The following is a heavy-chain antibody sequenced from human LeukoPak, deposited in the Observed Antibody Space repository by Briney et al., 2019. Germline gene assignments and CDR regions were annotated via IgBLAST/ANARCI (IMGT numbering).Heavy chain of an antibody. CDR1: GGSISGGSYY. CDR2: VYSSGTT. Sequence: SQTLSLTCTVSGGSISGGSYYWSWIRQPAGRGLEYIGRVYSSGTTTYHPSLKSRVTISRDTSKNQLFLKLRSVTAADTAVYYCARAHGYYYYMDVWAKGPRSPSP. CDR3: ARAHGYYYYMDV. J-gene: IGHJ6*03. V-gene: IGHV4-61*02.